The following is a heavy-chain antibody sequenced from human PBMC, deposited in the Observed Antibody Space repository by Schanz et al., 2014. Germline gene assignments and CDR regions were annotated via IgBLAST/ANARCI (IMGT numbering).Heavy chain of an antibody. V-gene: IGHV3-23*01. J-gene: IGHJ4*02. CDR1: GFTFSDYY. CDR3: ARANYRRKINFDY. Sequence: EEQLLQSGGGLVKPGGSLRLSCAASGFTFSDYYMSWIRQAPGKGLEWVSALSGSGGSTYYADSVKGRFTISRDSPKNTLYLQMNSLRAEDTAVYYCARANYRRKINFDYWGRGTLVTVSS. D-gene: IGHD3-10*01. CDR2: LSGSGGST.